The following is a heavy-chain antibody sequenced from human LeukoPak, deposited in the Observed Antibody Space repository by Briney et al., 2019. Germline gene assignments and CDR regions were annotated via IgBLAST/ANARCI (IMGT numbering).Heavy chain of an antibody. Sequence: ASVKVSCKASVYTFTSYEINWVRQATGQGLEWMGRMNPNSGDTGYAQKFQGRVTMTRDTSISTAYMELSNLRSEDTAVYCCARDIWAGPTNWFDPWGQGTLVIVSS. D-gene: IGHD3-9*01. CDR2: MNPNSGDT. CDR3: ARDIWAGPTNWFDP. CDR1: VYTFTSYE. J-gene: IGHJ5*02. V-gene: IGHV1-8*01.